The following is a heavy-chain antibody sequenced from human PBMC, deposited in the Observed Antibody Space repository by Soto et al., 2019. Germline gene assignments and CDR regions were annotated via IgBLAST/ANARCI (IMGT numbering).Heavy chain of an antibody. CDR3: AREGGSETLQPSSNWFDT. V-gene: IGHV1-2*02. J-gene: IGHJ5*02. CDR2: INANNGGA. D-gene: IGHD6-25*01. CDR1: GYTFTDYH. Sequence: QVQLVQSGAEVKKPGASVKVSCKASGYTFTDYHIHWVRQATGQVLEFMGWINANNGGAGSAQQFQGRVTVTRDTSITTVYMDLSNLRSDDTTVYYCAREGGSETLQPSSNWFDTLGQGTLVTVSS.